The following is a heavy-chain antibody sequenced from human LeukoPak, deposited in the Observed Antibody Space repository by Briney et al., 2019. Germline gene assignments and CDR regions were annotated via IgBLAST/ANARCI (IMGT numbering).Heavy chain of an antibody. CDR3: ARAPGTMIVVDY. D-gene: IGHD3-22*01. J-gene: IGHJ4*02. Sequence: GGSLRLSCTASGFTFSSYDMHWVRQGTGKGLEWVSAIGTAGDTYYGGSVKGRFTISRENAKNSLYLQMNSLRPDDTAVYYRARAPGTMIVVDYWAREPWSPSPQ. CDR2: IGTAGDT. V-gene: IGHV3-13*01. CDR1: GFTFSSYD.